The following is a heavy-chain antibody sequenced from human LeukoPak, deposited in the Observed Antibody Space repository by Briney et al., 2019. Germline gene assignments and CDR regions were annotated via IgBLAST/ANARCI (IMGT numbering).Heavy chain of an antibody. V-gene: IGHV5-51*01. CDR2: IYPGDSDT. J-gene: IGHJ3*02. CDR1: GYSFTSYW. D-gene: IGHD1-26*01. CDR3: ARLTFLKGYSGSYPGAFDI. Sequence: GESLKISCKGSGYSFTSYWIGWVRQMPGKGLEWMGIIYPGDSDTRYSPSFQGQVTISADKSISTAYLQWSSLKASDTAMYYCARLTFLKGYSGSYPGAFDIWGQGTMVTVSS.